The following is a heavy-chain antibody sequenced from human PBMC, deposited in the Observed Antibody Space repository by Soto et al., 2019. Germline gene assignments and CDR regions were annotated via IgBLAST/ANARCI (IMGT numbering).Heavy chain of an antibody. V-gene: IGHV1-18*01. Sequence: QVQLVQSGAEVKKPGASVKVSCKASGYTFTSYGISWVRQAPGQGLEWMGWISAYNGNTNYAQKLQGRVTMTTDTSTSTAYMELRSLRSDDTAVYSCARDGVYSSSSVPSPADDYWGQGTLVTVSS. CDR2: ISAYNGNT. CDR3: ARDGVYSSSSVPSPADDY. CDR1: GYTFTSYG. D-gene: IGHD6-6*01. J-gene: IGHJ4*02.